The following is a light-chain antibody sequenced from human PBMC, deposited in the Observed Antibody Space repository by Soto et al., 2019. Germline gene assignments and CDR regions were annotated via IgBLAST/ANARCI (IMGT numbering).Light chain of an antibody. Sequence: SYELTQPLSVSVALGQTATITCGGNNIASKNVHWYQQKPGQAPILVISRDTNRPSGIPERFSGSNSGSTATLTISRAQAGDEADYYCQVWDSNVVFGGGTKLTVL. J-gene: IGLJ2*01. CDR3: QVWDSNVV. CDR2: RDT. V-gene: IGLV3-9*01. CDR1: NIASKN.